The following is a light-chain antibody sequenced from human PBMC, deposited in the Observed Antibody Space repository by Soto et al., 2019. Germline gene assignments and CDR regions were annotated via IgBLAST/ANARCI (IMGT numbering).Light chain of an antibody. CDR1: SSDVGGYNY. Sequence: QSALTQPPSASGSPGQSVTISCTGTSSDVGGYNYVSWYQQHPGKAPKLMIYEVSKRPSGVPYRFSCSKSGNTASLTVSGLQAEDEADDYCSTYAGSSNLVFGGGTKLTVL. CDR3: STYAGSSNLV. V-gene: IGLV2-8*01. CDR2: EVS. J-gene: IGLJ2*01.